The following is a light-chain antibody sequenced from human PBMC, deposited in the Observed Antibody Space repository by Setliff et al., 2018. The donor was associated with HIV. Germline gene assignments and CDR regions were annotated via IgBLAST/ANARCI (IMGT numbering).Light chain of an antibody. Sequence: QSALTQPASVSGSPGQSITISCTGTSGDVGRYNLVSWYQQQPGKPPKLMIYQASKRPSGVSNRFSGSKSGNTASLTISGLQAEDEADYYCQSYDSSLSRLVFGSGTKVTVL. V-gene: IGLV2-14*02. CDR2: QAS. CDR3: QSYDSSLSRLV. J-gene: IGLJ1*01. CDR1: SGDVGRYNL.